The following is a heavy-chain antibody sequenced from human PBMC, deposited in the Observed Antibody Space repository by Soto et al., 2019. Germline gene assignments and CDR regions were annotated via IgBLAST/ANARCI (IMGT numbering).Heavy chain of an antibody. CDR3: ANGPTIFGVVISHSYYYGLDV. CDR1: GLTFSSHA. Sequence: EVQLLESGGGLVQPGGSLRLSCAASGLTFSSHAMSWVRQAPGKGLEWVSAISGSGGSTYYADSVKGRFTISRDNSKNTLYLQMSSLRVEDTAVYFCANGPTIFGVVISHSYYYGLDVWGQGTAVTVSS. D-gene: IGHD3-3*01. CDR2: ISGSGGST. J-gene: IGHJ6*02. V-gene: IGHV3-23*01.